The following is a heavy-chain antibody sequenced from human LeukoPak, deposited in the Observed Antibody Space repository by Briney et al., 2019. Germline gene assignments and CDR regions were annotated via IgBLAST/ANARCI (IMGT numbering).Heavy chain of an antibody. CDR3: TTDVNRIRGVIIMSSY. CDR2: IKSKTDGGTT. CDR1: GFTFSNAW. D-gene: IGHD3-10*01. Sequence: GGSLRLSCAASGFTFSNAWMSWVRQAPGKGLEWVGRIKSKTDGGTTDYAAPVKGRFTISRDDSKNTLYLQMNSLKTEDTAVYYCTTDVNRIRGVIIMSSYWGQGTLVTVSS. J-gene: IGHJ4*02. V-gene: IGHV3-15*01.